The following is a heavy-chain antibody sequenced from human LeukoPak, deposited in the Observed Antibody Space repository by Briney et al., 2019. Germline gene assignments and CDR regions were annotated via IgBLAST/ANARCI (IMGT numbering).Heavy chain of an antibody. CDR2: MNPNSGNT. CDR1: GYTFTSYD. D-gene: IGHD2-2*01. CDR3: ARVSPVVVSAGFYYYYMDV. Sequence: ASVKVSCKASGYTFTSYDINWVRQATGQGLEWMGLMNPNSGNTGYAQKFQGRVTITRNTSISTAYMELSSLRSEDTAVYYCARVSPVVVSAGFYYYYMDVWGERTTVTVSS. J-gene: IGHJ6*03. V-gene: IGHV1-8*03.